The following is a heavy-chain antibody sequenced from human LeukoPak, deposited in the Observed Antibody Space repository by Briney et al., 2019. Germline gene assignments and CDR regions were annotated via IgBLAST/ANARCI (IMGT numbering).Heavy chain of an antibody. CDR3: AREGSGESWPTLDI. Sequence: GGSLRLSCAASGFTFSRYDMHWVRQATGKGLEWVSTIGTAGDTYYPGSVKGRFTISRDNAKNSLYLQMNSLRVEDTAVYYCAREGSGESWPTLDIWGQGTMVTVSS. D-gene: IGHD3-10*01. V-gene: IGHV3-13*04. CDR2: IGTAGDT. CDR1: GFTFSRYD. J-gene: IGHJ3*02.